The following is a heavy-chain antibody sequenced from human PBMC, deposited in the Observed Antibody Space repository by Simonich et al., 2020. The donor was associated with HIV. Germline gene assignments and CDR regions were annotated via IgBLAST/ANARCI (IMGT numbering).Heavy chain of an antibody. V-gene: IGHV4-34*01. CDR1: GGSFSGYY. CDR2: INHSGRT. CDR3: ARESHGSGSYRAFDI. J-gene: IGHJ3*02. Sequence: QVRLQQWGAGLLKPSKTLSLTCAVYGGSFSGYYWSWIRQPPGKGLEWIGEINHSGRTDYNSSLKSRVTISVDTSKNQFSLKLSSVTAADTAVYYCARESHGSGSYRAFDIWGQGTMVTVSS. D-gene: IGHD3-10*01.